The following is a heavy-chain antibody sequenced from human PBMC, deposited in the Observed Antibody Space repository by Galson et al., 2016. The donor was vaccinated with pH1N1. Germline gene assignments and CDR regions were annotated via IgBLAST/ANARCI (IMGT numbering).Heavy chain of an antibody. Sequence: SVKVSCKASGYRFTTYYMHWVRQAPGQGLEWMGRINPNRGDSNFAQKFQGRVAMTSDTSISTAHMELSSLRSHDTAFYYCAKASDLSAYALDYFDYWGQGTLGPASS. D-gene: IGHD5-12*01. CDR1: GYRFTTYY. J-gene: IGHJ4*02. V-gene: IGHV1-2*06. CDR3: AKASDLSAYALDYFDY. CDR2: INPNRGDS.